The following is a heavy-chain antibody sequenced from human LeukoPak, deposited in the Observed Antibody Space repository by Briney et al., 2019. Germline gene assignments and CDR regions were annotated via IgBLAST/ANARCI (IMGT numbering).Heavy chain of an antibody. J-gene: IGHJ5*02. D-gene: IGHD2-8*01. CDR3: ARGAADCANGICYSYNWFDP. CDR1: GHSFTNSW. CDR2: IYPDDSDT. V-gene: IGHV5-51*01. Sequence: GESLKISCKGSGHSFTNSWIAWVRQKSGKGLEWMGIIYPDDSDTRYSPSFQGQVTTSVDKSISTAYLQWSSLRASDTAMYYCARGAADCANGICYSYNWFDPWGQGTLVTVSS.